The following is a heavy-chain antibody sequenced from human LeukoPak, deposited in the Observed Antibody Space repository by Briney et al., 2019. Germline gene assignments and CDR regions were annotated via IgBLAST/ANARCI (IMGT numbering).Heavy chain of an antibody. J-gene: IGHJ5*02. D-gene: IGHD1-20*01. CDR3: ASGITGTSNWFDP. CDR2: INPNSGGT. CDR1: GGTFSSYA. Sequence: ASVKVSCKASGGTFSSYAISWVRQAPGQGLEWMGWINPNSGGTNYAQKFQGRVTMTRDTSISTAYMELSRLRSDDTAVYYCASGITGTSNWFDPWGQGTLVTVSS. V-gene: IGHV1-2*02.